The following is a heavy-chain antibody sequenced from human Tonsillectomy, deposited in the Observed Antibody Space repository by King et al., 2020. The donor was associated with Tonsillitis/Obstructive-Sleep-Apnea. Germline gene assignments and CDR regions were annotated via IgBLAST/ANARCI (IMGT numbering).Heavy chain of an antibody. J-gene: IGHJ6*03. CDR1: GGSISSSSYY. CDR3: ASTGGYYYYYMDV. Sequence: LQLPESGPGLVKPSETLSLTCTVSGGSISSSSYYWGWIRQPPGKGLEWIGSIYYSGSTYYNPSLKSRVTISVDTSKNQFSLKLSSVTAADTAVYYCASTGGYYYYYMDVWGKGTTVTVSS. CDR2: IYYSGST. V-gene: IGHV4-39*01. D-gene: IGHD3-16*01.